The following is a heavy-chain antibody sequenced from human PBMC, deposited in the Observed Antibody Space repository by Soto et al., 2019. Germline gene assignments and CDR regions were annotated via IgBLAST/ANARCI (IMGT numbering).Heavy chain of an antibody. D-gene: IGHD6-19*01. Sequence: ASVKVSCKXSGYTFTSYGISWVRQAPGQGLEWMGWISAYNGNTNYAQKLQGRVTMTTDTSTSTAYMELRSLRSDDTAVYYCARGVAVAGTDYYYYYGMDVWGQGTTVTVSS. V-gene: IGHV1-18*01. J-gene: IGHJ6*02. CDR3: ARGVAVAGTDYYYYYGMDV. CDR2: ISAYNGNT. CDR1: GYTFTSYG.